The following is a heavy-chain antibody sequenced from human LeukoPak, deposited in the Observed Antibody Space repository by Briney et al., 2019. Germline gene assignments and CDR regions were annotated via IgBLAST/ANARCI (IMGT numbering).Heavy chain of an antibody. J-gene: IGHJ4*02. CDR1: GFTFSNYG. V-gene: IGHV3-23*01. Sequence: GGSLRLSCAASGFTFSNYGMNWVRQAPGKGLKWVSIITSGVGITYYADSVKGRFTISRDNSRNTLYLQMNSLRAEDTAVYYCAKGDYYDLDYWGQGTLVTVSS. CDR3: AKGDYYDLDY. CDR2: ITSGVGIT. D-gene: IGHD3-22*01.